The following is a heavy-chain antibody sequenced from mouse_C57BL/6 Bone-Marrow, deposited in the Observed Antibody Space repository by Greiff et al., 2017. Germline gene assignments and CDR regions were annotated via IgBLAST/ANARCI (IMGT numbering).Heavy chain of an antibody. D-gene: IGHD2-5*01. J-gene: IGHJ2*01. CDR2: IHPNSGST. CDR3: ARRVTHYDY. V-gene: IGHV1-64*01. CDR1: GYTFTSYW. Sequence: VLLQQPGAELVKPGASVKLSCKASGYTFTSYWMHWVKQRPGQGLEWIGMIHPNSGSTNYNEKFKSKATLTVDKSSSTAYMQLSSLTSEDAAVYYCARRVTHYDYWGQGTTLTVSS.